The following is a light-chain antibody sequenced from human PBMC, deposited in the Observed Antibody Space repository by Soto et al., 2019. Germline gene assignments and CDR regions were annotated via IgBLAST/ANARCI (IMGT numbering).Light chain of an antibody. CDR1: NIGSKR. Sequence: SYELTQPPSVSVAPEKTARLTCGGDNIGSKRVHWYRQKPGQAPVLVIYYDSDRPSGIPERFSVSNSGNTATLTINRVEAGDEADYYCQVWDITTDHYVFGTGTKLTVL. J-gene: IGLJ1*01. V-gene: IGLV3-21*04. CDR3: QVWDITTDHYV. CDR2: YDS.